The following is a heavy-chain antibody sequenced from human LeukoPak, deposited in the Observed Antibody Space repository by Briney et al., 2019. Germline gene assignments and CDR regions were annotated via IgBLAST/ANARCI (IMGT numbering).Heavy chain of an antibody. CDR2: IYYSGST. D-gene: IGHD4-23*01. Sequence: SSETLSLTCTVSGGSISSYYWSWIRQPPGKGLEWIGYIYYSGSTNYNPSLKSRVTISVDTSKNQFSLKLSSVTAADTAVYYCARDDGGNSSAFDIWGQGTMVTVSS. CDR1: GGSISSYY. V-gene: IGHV4-59*01. CDR3: ARDDGGNSSAFDI. J-gene: IGHJ3*02.